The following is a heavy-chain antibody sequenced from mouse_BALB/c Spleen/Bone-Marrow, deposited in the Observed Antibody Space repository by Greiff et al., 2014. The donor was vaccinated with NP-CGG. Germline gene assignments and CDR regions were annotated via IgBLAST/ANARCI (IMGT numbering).Heavy chain of an antibody. D-gene: IGHD2-1*01. CDR2: ISSGGSYT. CDR3: TRDGKGNYDYAMDY. CDR1: GFTFSSYT. V-gene: IGHV5-6-4*01. J-gene: IGHJ4*01. Sequence: VHLKESGGGLVKPGGSLKLSCAASGFTFSSYTMSWVRQTPEKRLEWVATISSGGSYTYYPDSVKGRFTISRDNAKNTLYLQMSSLKSEDTAMYYCTRDGKGNYDYAMDYWGQGTSVTVSS.